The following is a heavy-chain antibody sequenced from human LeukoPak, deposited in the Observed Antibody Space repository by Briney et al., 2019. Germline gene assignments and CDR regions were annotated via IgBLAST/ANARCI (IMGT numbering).Heavy chain of an antibody. CDR1: GGTFSSYA. D-gene: IGHD4-23*01. Sequence: SVKVSCKASGGTFSSYAISWVRQAPGQGLEWMGRIIPILGIANYAQKFQGRVTITADKSTSTAYMELSSLRSEDTAVYYCARAASYGGYDYWGQGTLVAVSS. CDR2: IIPILGIA. J-gene: IGHJ4*02. CDR3: ARAASYGGYDY. V-gene: IGHV1-69*04.